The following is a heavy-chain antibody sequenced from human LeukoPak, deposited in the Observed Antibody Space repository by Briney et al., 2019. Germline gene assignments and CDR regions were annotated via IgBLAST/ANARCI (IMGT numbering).Heavy chain of an antibody. CDR3: ARLALRRVDILTGYLRPYYYYYMDV. Sequence: SETLSLTCAVYGGSFSGYYWSWIRQPPGKGLEWIGEINHSGSTNYNPSLKSRVTISVDTSKNQFSLKLSSVTAADTAVYYCARLALRRVDILTGYLRPYYYYYMDVWGKGTTVTISS. D-gene: IGHD3-9*01. CDR2: INHSGST. CDR1: GGSFSGYY. J-gene: IGHJ6*03. V-gene: IGHV4-34*01.